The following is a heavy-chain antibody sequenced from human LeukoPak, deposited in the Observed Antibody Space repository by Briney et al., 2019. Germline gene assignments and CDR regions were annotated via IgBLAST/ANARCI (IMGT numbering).Heavy chain of an antibody. CDR3: ARATPIAVAGNFDY. CDR1: GGSISSGSYY. J-gene: IGHJ4*02. CDR2: IYTSGST. D-gene: IGHD6-19*01. Sequence: PSETLSLTCTVSGGSISSGSYYWSWIRQPAGKGLEWIGRIYTSGSTNYNPSLKSRVTISVDTSKNQFSLKLSSVTAADTAVYYCARATPIAVAGNFDYWGQGTLVTVSS. V-gene: IGHV4-61*02.